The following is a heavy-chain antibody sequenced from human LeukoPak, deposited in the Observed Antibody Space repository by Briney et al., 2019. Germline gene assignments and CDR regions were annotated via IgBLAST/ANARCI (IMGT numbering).Heavy chain of an antibody. Sequence: SVRVSCKASGGTFSSYAISWVRQAPGQGLEWMGRIIPIFGTANYAQKFQGRVTITTDESTSTAYMELSSLRSEDTAVYYCVRDMYYYDSSGYYYFDYWGQGTLVTVSS. V-gene: IGHV1-69*05. CDR2: IIPIFGTA. CDR3: VRDMYYYDSSGYYYFDY. J-gene: IGHJ4*02. CDR1: GGTFSSYA. D-gene: IGHD3-22*01.